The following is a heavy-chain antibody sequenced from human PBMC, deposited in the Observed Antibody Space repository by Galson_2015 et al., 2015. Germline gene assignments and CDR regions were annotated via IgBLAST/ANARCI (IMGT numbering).Heavy chain of an antibody. Sequence: SLRLSCAASGFTFSSYAMSWVRQAPGKGLEWVAVISYDGSNKYYADSVKGRFTISRDNSKNTLYLQMNSLRAEDTAVYYCARISSSGWYYFDYWGQGTLVTVSS. CDR2: ISYDGSNK. CDR1: GFTFSSYA. CDR3: ARISSSGWYYFDY. V-gene: IGHV3-30*03. D-gene: IGHD6-19*01. J-gene: IGHJ4*02.